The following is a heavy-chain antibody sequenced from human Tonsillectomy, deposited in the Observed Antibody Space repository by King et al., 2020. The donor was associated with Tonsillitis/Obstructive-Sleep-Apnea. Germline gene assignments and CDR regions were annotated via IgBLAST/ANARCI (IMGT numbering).Heavy chain of an antibody. V-gene: IGHV1-18*01. CDR1: GYTFTSYG. CDR2: ISAYNGNT. Sequence: QLVQSGAEVKKPGASVKVSCKASGYTFTSYGISWVRQTPGQGLEWMGWISAYNGNTNYAQKLQGRVTMTTDTSTSTAYMELRSLRSDDTAVYYCARGGITIFGVVSHSNDAFDIWGQGTMVTVSS. D-gene: IGHD3-3*01. CDR3: ARGGITIFGVVSHSNDAFDI. J-gene: IGHJ3*02.